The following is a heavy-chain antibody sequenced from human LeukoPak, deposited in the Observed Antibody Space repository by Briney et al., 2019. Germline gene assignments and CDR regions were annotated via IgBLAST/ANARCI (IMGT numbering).Heavy chain of an antibody. CDR2: MSPYGGTT. Sequence: ASETVSFTSSVYTFTNFDITWVRQPSAQGLEWMGWMSPYGGTTGSAQKFQGRVTMTRNTSINSAYLEIKNLTSDDTAVYYCARALDTTVLLGAYWGQGT. V-gene: IGHV1-8*01. D-gene: IGHD1-1*01. J-gene: IGHJ4*02. CDR1: VYTFTNFD. CDR3: ARALDTTVLLGAY.